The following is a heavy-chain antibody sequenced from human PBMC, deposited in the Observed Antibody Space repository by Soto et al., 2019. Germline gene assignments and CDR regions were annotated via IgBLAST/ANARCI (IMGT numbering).Heavy chain of an antibody. V-gene: IGHV1-69*12. CDR3: ASTRGRIAVAGHTDLDY. CDR2: IIPIFGTA. CDR1: GGTFSSYA. D-gene: IGHD6-19*01. J-gene: IGHJ4*02. Sequence: QVQLVQSGAEVKKPGSSVKVSCKASGGTFSSYAISWVRQAPGQGLEWMGGIIPIFGTANYAQKFQGRVTITADESTSTDYMELRSLRSEDTAVYYCASTRGRIAVAGHTDLDYWGQGTLVTVSS.